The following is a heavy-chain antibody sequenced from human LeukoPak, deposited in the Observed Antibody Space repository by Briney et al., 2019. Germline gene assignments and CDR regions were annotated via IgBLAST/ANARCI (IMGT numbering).Heavy chain of an antibody. D-gene: IGHD6-13*01. Sequence: SETLSLTCTVSGGSISSYYWSWIRQPAGKGLEWIGRIYTSGSTNYNPSLKSRVTMSVDTSKNQFSLKLSSVTAADTAVYYCARDHRSSWYSNWFDPWGQGTLVTVSS. CDR3: ARDHRSSWYSNWFDP. V-gene: IGHV4-4*07. J-gene: IGHJ5*02. CDR2: IYTSGST. CDR1: GGSISSYY.